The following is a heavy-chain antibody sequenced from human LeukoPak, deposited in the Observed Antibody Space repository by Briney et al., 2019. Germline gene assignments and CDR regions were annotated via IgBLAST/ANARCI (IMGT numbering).Heavy chain of an antibody. J-gene: IGHJ6*03. CDR1: GGSFSGYY. CDR3: ARGLRDILTGYPHPYYYYYMDV. V-gene: IGHV4-34*01. CDR2: INHSGST. D-gene: IGHD3-9*01. Sequence: PSETLSLTCAVYGGSFSGYYWSWIRQPPGKGLEWIGEINHSGSTNYNPSLKSRVTISVDTSKNQFSLKLSSVTAADTAVYYCARGLRDILTGYPHPYYYYYMDVWGKGTTVTVSS.